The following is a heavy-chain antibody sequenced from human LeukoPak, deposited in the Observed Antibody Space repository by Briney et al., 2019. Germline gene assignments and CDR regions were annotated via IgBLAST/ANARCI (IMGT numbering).Heavy chain of an antibody. CDR1: GGSIGTYY. CDR3: ARVFGSGYDFRGAFDI. Sequence: PSETLSLTCTVSGGSIGTYYWSWIRQPPGKGLEWIGYIYYNGYTDYNPSLKSRVTISVDTSKIQFSLKLSSVTAADTAVYYCARVFGSGYDFRGAFDIWGQGTMVTVSS. CDR2: IYYNGYT. V-gene: IGHV4-59*01. D-gene: IGHD5-12*01. J-gene: IGHJ3*02.